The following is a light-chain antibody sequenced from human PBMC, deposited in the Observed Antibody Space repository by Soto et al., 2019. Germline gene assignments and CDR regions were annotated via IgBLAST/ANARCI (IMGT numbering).Light chain of an antibody. V-gene: IGKV3-11*01. CDR3: QQRNIWPPVT. CDR2: GAF. J-gene: IGKJ5*01. Sequence: EIVLTQSPATLSLSPGEIATLSCRASPSVPNYLAWYQQKPGQAPRLLIYGAFNRATCIPARFSGSGSGADFTLNISSLEPEDFAVYYCQQRNIWPPVTVGQGTRLEIK. CDR1: PSVPNY.